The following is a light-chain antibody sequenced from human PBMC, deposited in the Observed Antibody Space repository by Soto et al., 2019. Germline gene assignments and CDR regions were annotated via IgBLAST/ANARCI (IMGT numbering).Light chain of an antibody. V-gene: IGLV2-14*01. CDR1: SSDVVGYNY. CDR2: DVS. CDR3: SSSTSSSTPFYV. Sequence: QSVLTQPASVSGSPGQSITISCTGTSSDVVGYNYVSWYQQHPGKAPKLMIYDVSNRPSGISNRFSGSKSGNTASLTISGLQAEDEADYYCSSSTSSSTPFYVFGTGTKVTVL. J-gene: IGLJ1*01.